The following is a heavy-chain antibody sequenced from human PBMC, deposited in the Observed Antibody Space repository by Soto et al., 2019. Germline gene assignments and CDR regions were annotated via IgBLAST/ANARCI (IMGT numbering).Heavy chain of an antibody. CDR3: ATPRTNYGGTYIPIDY. J-gene: IGHJ4*02. CDR1: GFTFSTYA. V-gene: IGHV3-30-3*01. Sequence: LRLSCAASGFTFSTYAMHWVRQAPGKGLEWVTVISYDGNNKYYADSVKGRFTISRDSSRNTLYLQMNSLRAEDTAVYYCATPRTNYGGTYIPIDYWGQGTLVTVSS. D-gene: IGHD4-17*01. CDR2: ISYDGNNK.